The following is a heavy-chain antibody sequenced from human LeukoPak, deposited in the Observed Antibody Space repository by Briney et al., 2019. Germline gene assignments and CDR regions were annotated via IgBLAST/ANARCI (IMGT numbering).Heavy chain of an antibody. V-gene: IGHV3-7*01. CDR2: IKQDGTKK. Sequence: HPGGSLRLSCAASGFTFRRFWMSWVRQAPGKGLEWVANIKQDGTKKYYVDSVKGRFTISRDNAKNSLYLQMNSLRAEDMAVYFCARAEGSYYGSGSSIDYWGQGTLVTVSS. CDR3: ARAEGSYYGSGSSIDY. J-gene: IGHJ4*02. D-gene: IGHD3-10*01. CDR1: GFTFRRFW.